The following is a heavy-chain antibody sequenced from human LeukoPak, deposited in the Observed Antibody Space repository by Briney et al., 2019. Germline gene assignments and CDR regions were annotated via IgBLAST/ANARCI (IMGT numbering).Heavy chain of an antibody. V-gene: IGHV5-51*01. J-gene: IGHJ4*02. CDR2: IYPGDSDT. CDR3: ARHRESGDIVVVPAAILDY. CDR1: GYSFTSYW. D-gene: IGHD2-2*02. Sequence: GESLKISCKGSGYSFTSYWIGWVRQMPGKGLEWMGIIYPGDSDTRYSPSFQGQVTISADKSISTAYLQWSSLKASDTAMYYCARHRESGDIVVVPAAILDYWGQGTLVTVSS.